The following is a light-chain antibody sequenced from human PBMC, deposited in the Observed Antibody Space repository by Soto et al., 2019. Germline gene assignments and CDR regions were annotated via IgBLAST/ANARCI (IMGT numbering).Light chain of an antibody. CDR2: DAS. V-gene: IGKV3-20*01. J-gene: IGKJ5*01. CDR1: LTLRDSY. CDR3: QQHGTSPIT. Sequence: EIVLTQSPGTLSLSPGERATLSCGASLTLRDSYLAWYQQKAGQAPRLVIYDASSRATGIPDRFSGSGSGTDFTLTISRLEPEDFAVYYCQQHGTSPITFGQGTRLEI.